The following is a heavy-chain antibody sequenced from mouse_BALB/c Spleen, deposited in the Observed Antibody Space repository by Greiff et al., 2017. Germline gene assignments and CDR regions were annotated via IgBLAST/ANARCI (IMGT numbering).Heavy chain of an antibody. CDR2: ISSGGGST. Sequence: EVQVVESGGGLVKPGGSLKLSCAASGFAFSSYDMSWVRQTPEKRLEWVAYISSGGGSTYYPDTVKGRFTISRDNAKNTLYLQMSSLKSEDTAMYYCARHDYDYDKGYAMDYWGQGTSVTVSS. V-gene: IGHV5-12-1*01. J-gene: IGHJ4*01. CDR3: ARHDYDYDKGYAMDY. CDR1: GFAFSSYD. D-gene: IGHD2-4*01.